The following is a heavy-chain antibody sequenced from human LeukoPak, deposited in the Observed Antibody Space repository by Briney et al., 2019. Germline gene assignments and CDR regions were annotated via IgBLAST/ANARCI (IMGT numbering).Heavy chain of an antibody. CDR1: GFTFSSYA. Sequence: GGTLRLSCAASGFTFSSYAMSWVRQAPGKGLEWVSAISGSGGSTCYADSVKGRFTISRDNSKNTLYLQMNSLRAEDTAVYYCAKEPFLRYFDWLFPSSYFDYWGQGTLVTVSS. D-gene: IGHD3-9*01. J-gene: IGHJ4*02. CDR2: ISGSGGST. CDR3: AKEPFLRYFDWLFPSSYFDY. V-gene: IGHV3-23*01.